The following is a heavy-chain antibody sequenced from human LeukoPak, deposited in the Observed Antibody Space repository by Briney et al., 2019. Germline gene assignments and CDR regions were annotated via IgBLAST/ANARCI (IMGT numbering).Heavy chain of an antibody. J-gene: IGHJ4*02. CDR2: IHYSGST. V-gene: IGHV4-39*07. CDR1: GGSISSSSYY. D-gene: IGHD1-26*01. Sequence: PSETLSLTCTVSGGSISSSSYYWGWIRQPPGKGLEWIGSIHYSGSTNYNPSLKSRVTISVDTSKNQFSLKLSSVTAADTAVYYCARWNRGSYYNEDYWGQGTLVTVSS. CDR3: ARWNRGSYYNEDY.